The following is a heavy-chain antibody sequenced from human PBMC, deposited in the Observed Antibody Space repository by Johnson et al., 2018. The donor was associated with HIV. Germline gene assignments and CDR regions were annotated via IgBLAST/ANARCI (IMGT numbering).Heavy chain of an antibody. D-gene: IGHD1-26*01. CDR2: IRYDGSNN. CDR3: ATDRWGSYDAFHI. V-gene: IGHV3-30*02. CDR1: GFIFNSYG. Sequence: QVQLVESGGGVVQPGGSLRLSCAASGFIFNSYGMHWVRQAPGTGLEWVAFIRYDGSNNYYIESVKGRFTISRDNSKNKLYLQMNSLRAEDTAVYYCATDRWGSYDAFHIWGQGTMVTVSS. J-gene: IGHJ3*02.